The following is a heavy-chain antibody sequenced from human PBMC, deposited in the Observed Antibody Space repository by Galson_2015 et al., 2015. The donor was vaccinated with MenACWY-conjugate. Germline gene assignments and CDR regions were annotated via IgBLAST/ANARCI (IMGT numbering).Heavy chain of an antibody. Sequence: SLRLSCAASGFTFSNYAMHWVRQAPGRGLEYVSAIRSSGGLTDYAGSVKGRFTISRDNSKNILYLQMSSLRPEDTAVYYCVKSHSTTWWDFLDYWGQGSLVTVSS. D-gene: IGHD6-13*01. CDR3: VKSHSTTWWDFLDY. J-gene: IGHJ4*02. V-gene: IGHV3-64D*09. CDR1: GFTFSNYA. CDR2: IRSSGGLT.